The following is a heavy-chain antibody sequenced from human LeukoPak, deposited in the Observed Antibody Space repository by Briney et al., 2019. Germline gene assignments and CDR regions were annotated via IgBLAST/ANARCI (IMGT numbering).Heavy chain of an antibody. Sequence: SQTLSLTCTVSGGSISSGGYYWSWIRQPPGKGLEWIGYIYHSGSTYYNPSLKSRVTISVDRSKNQFSLKLSSVTAADTAVYYCARVRITGTTSPSHWFDPWGQGTLVTVSS. V-gene: IGHV4-30-2*01. CDR1: GGSISSGGYY. D-gene: IGHD1-7*01. J-gene: IGHJ5*02. CDR3: ARVRITGTTSPSHWFDP. CDR2: IYHSGST.